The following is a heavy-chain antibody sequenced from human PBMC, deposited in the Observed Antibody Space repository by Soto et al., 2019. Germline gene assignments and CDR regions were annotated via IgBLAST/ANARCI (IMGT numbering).Heavy chain of an antibody. CDR1: GGSISSYD. V-gene: IGHV4-59*01. Sequence: SETLSLTCSVSGGSISSYDWSWIRQPPGKGLEWIGYIYYSGSTNYNPSLKSRVTISVDTSKNQFSLKLSSVTAADTAVYYCARDRGSYDFWSGYQPLFDYWGQGTLVTVSS. D-gene: IGHD3-3*01. CDR2: IYYSGST. CDR3: ARDRGSYDFWSGYQPLFDY. J-gene: IGHJ4*02.